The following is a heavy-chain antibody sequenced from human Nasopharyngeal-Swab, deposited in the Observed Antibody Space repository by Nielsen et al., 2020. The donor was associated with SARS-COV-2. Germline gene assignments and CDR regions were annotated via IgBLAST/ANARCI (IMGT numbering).Heavy chain of an antibody. CDR2: ISSSGSTI. CDR3: ARHYDFWSGYYNSHFYGMDV. J-gene: IGHJ6*02. V-gene: IGHV3-48*03. Sequence: GGSLRLSCAASGFTFSSYEMNWVRQAPGKGLEWVSYISSSGSTIYYADSVKGRFTISRDNAKSSLHLQMNSLRAEDTAVYYCARHYDFWSGYYNSHFYGMDVWGQGTTVTVSS. D-gene: IGHD3-3*01. CDR1: GFTFSSYE.